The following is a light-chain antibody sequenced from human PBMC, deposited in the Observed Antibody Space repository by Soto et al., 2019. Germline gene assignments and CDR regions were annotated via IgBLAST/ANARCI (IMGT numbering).Light chain of an antibody. J-gene: IGKJ2*01. V-gene: IGKV3-15*01. CDR3: QQYNKSPYT. CDR1: QSVGRN. Sequence: DIVMTPSPFALSVSPGESAALSCRASQSVGRNFAWYQQRPGQAPRVLIYGTSTRATGVPDRFSGSGSGTDFTLTISSLQSEDFAVYYCQQYNKSPYTFGQGTRLEIK. CDR2: GTS.